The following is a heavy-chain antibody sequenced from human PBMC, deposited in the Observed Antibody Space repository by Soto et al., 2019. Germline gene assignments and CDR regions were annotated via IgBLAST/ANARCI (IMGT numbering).Heavy chain of an antibody. V-gene: IGHV3-11*01. J-gene: IGHJ4*02. Sequence: QVQLVESGGGLVKPGGSLRLSCAASGFTFSDYYMSWIRQAPGKGLEWVSYIRSSGSTIYYADSVKGRFTISRDNAKNSLYRQMNSLRAEDTAVYYCAGAVGDYGSGGSCYSLYFDYWGQGTLVTVSS. CDR2: IRSSGSTI. CDR1: GFTFSDYY. CDR3: AGAVGDYGSGGSCYSLYFDY. D-gene: IGHD2-15*01.